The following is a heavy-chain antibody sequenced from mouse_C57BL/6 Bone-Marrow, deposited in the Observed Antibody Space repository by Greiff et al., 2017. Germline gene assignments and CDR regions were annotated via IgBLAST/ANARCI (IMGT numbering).Heavy chain of an antibody. D-gene: IGHD1-1*01. CDR2: IYPGDGDT. CDR3: ARGATVRGFFDY. J-gene: IGHJ2*01. V-gene: IGHV1-82*01. Sequence: QVQLQQSGPELVKPGASVKISCKASGYAFSSYWMNWVKQRPGKGLEWIGRIYPGDGDTNYNGKFKGKATLTADKSSSTAYMQLSSLTSEDSAVYVCARGATVRGFFDYWGQGTTLTVSS. CDR1: GYAFSSYW.